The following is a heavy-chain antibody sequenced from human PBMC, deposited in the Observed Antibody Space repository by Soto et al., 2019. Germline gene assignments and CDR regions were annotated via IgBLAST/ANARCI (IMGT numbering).Heavy chain of an antibody. Sequence: GGSLRLSCAASGFTFSDYYMSWIRQAPGKGLEWVSYISSSGSTIYYADSVKGRFTISRDNAKNSLYLQMNSLRAEDTAVYYCARSDRASGYYNVEFDYWGKGPLVTVSS. J-gene: IGHJ4*02. CDR1: GFTFSDYY. V-gene: IGHV3-11*01. CDR3: ARSDRASGYYNVEFDY. D-gene: IGHD3-3*01. CDR2: ISSSGSTI.